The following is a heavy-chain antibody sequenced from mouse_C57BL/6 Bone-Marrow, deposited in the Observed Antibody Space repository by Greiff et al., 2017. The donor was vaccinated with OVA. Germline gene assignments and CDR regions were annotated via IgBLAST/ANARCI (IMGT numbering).Heavy chain of an antibody. Sequence: QVQLQQSGAELVRPGASVTLSCKASGYTFTDYDMHWVKQTPVHGLEWIGAIDPETGGTAYNQKFKGKALLTADKSSSTAYIELRSLTSEDSAVYYWTRGYSNYYAMDYWGQGTSVTVSS. CDR1: GYTFTDYD. V-gene: IGHV1-15*01. CDR2: IDPETGGT. J-gene: IGHJ4*01. CDR3: TRGYSNYYAMDY. D-gene: IGHD2-5*01.